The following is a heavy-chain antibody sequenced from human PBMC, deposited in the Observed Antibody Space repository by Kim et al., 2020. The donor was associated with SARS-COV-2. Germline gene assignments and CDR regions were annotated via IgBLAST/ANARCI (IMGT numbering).Heavy chain of an antibody. CDR3: ARDAPLGSVGYYGMDV. Sequence: ASVKVSCKASGYTFTSYAMHWVRQAPGQRLEWMGWINAGNGNTKYSQKFQGRVTITRDTSASTAYMELSSLRSEDTAVYYCARDAPLGSVGYYGMDVWGQGTTVTVSS. D-gene: IGHD1-26*01. CDR1: GYTFTSYA. J-gene: IGHJ6*02. CDR2: INAGNGNT. V-gene: IGHV1-3*01.